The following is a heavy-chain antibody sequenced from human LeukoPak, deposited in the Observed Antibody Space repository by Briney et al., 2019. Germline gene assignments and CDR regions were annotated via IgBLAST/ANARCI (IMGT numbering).Heavy chain of an antibody. V-gene: IGHV3-30-3*01. CDR1: GFTFSSYA. J-gene: IGHJ4*02. Sequence: GRSLRLSCAASGFTFSSYAMHWVRQAPGKGLEWVAVISFDGTNKYYADSVKGRFTISRDNSKNTLYVQMNSLRADDTAVYYCARSSIAAAGTGGFDYWGQGTLVTVSS. D-gene: IGHD6-13*01. CDR2: ISFDGTNK. CDR3: ARSSIAAAGTGGFDY.